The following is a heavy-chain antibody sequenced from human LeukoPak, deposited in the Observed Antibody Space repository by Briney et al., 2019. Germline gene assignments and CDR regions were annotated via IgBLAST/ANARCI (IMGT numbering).Heavy chain of an antibody. Sequence: SETLSLTCTVSGGSISSSSYYWGWIRQPPGKGLEWIGSIYYSGSTYYNPSLKSRVTISVDTSKNQFSLKLSSVTAADAAVYYCARWGTYYDFWSGYYTNHYYMDVWGKGTTVTVSS. CDR1: GGSISSSSYY. CDR2: IYYSGST. D-gene: IGHD3-3*01. J-gene: IGHJ6*03. CDR3: ARWGTYYDFWSGYYTNHYYMDV. V-gene: IGHV4-39*07.